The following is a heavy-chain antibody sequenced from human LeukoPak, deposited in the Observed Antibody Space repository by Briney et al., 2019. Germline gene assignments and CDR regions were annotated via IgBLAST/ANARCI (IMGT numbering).Heavy chain of an antibody. CDR1: GYSFTSYW. CDR3: ARVTYHDFWSGYYTTGGAFDI. D-gene: IGHD3-3*01. V-gene: IGHV5-51*01. J-gene: IGHJ3*02. CDR2: IYPGDSDT. Sequence: GESLKISCKGSGYSFTSYWIGWVRQMPGKGLEWMGIIYPGDSDTRYSPSFQGQVTISADKSISTAYLQWSSLKASDTAMYYCARVTYHDFWSGYYTTGGAFDIWGQGTMVTVSS.